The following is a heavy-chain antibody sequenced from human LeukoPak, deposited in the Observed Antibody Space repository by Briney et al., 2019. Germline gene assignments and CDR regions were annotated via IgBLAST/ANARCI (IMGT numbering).Heavy chain of an antibody. Sequence: SQTLSLTCTVSGGSISSGGYYWSWIRQHPGKGLEWIGYIYYSGSTYYNPSLKGRVTISVDTSKNQFSLKLSSVTAADTAVYYCARGRYSSGWYTGVNYWGQGTLVTVSS. CDR3: ARGRYSSGWYTGVNY. J-gene: IGHJ4*02. D-gene: IGHD6-19*01. V-gene: IGHV4-31*03. CDR2: IYYSGST. CDR1: GGSISSGGYY.